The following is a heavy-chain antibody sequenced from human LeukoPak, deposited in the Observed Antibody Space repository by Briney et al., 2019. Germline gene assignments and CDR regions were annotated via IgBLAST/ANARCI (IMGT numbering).Heavy chain of an antibody. V-gene: IGHV1-2*02. J-gene: IGHJ6*03. CDR3: ARVGYGDPYYYYYMDV. D-gene: IGHD5-18*01. Sequence: ASVKVSCKASGYTFTSYYMHWVRQAPGQGLEWMGWINPSSGRTNYAQKLQGRVTMTTDTSTSTAYMELRSLRSDDTAVYYCARVGYGDPYYYYYMDVWGKGTTVTVSS. CDR1: GYTFTSYY. CDR2: INPSSGRT.